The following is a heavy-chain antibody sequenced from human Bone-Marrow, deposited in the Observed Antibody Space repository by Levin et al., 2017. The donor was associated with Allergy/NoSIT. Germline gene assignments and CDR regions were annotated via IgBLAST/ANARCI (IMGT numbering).Heavy chain of an antibody. CDR3: ARGDNPLYDLLPGYSPFDY. CDR1: GYTFTSHY. CDR2: INLSSGSA. J-gene: IGHJ4*02. Sequence: GESLKISCKASGYTFTSHYMHWVRQAPGQGLEWMGIINLSSGSASIARKFKGRVTMTRDTSTSTVYMELSSLTSEDTAVYYCARGDNPLYDLLPGYSPFDYWGQGTLVTVSS. D-gene: IGHD3-9*01. V-gene: IGHV1-46*01.